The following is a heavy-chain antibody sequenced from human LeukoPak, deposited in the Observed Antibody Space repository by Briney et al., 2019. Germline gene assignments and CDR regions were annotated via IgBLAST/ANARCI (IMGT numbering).Heavy chain of an antibody. D-gene: IGHD1-1*01. CDR1: GFTFGDYA. J-gene: IGHJ3*02. CDR3: TRDSNDGFDAFDI. CDR2: IRSKAYGGTT. V-gene: IGHV3-49*04. Sequence: GGSLRLSCTASGFTFGDYAMSWVRQAPGKGLEWVGFIRSKAYGGTTEYAASVKGRFTISRDDSKSIAYLQMNSLKTEDTAVYYCTRDSNDGFDAFDIWGQGTMVTVSS.